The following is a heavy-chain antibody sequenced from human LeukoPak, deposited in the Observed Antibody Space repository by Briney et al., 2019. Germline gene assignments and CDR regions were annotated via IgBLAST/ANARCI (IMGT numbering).Heavy chain of an antibody. CDR1: GGSFSGYY. D-gene: IGHD2-2*02. CDR3: ARGQPRCSSTSCYRRRWFDP. V-gene: IGHV4-34*01. J-gene: IGHJ5*02. CDR2: INHSGST. Sequence: SEALSLTCAVYGGSFSGYYWSWIRQPPGKGLEWIGEINHSGSTNYNPSLKSRVTISVDTSKNQFSLKLSSVTAADTAVYYCARGQPRCSSTSCYRRRWFDPWGQGTLVTVSS.